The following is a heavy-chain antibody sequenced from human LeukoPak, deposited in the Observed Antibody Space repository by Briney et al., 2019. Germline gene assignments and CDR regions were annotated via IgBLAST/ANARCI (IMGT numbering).Heavy chain of an antibody. J-gene: IGHJ4*02. CDR2: IIPIFGIA. CDR1: GGTFSSYA. V-gene: IGHV1-69*04. D-gene: IGHD6-13*01. Sequence: ASVKVSCKASGGTFSSYAISWVRQAPGQGLEWMGRIIPIFGIANYAQKFQGRVTITADKSTSTAYMELRSLRSDDTAVYYCARDLGAVGTLSFFGYWGQGTLVTVSS. CDR3: ARDLGAVGTLSFFGY.